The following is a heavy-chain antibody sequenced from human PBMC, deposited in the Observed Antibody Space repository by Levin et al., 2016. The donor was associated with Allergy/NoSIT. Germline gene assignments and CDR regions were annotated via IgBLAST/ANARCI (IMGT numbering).Heavy chain of an antibody. CDR2: ISPFDGNT. CDR3: ATYEFWRGEFDY. CDR1: GYTFISYG. D-gene: IGHD3-3*01. V-gene: IGHV1-18*01. Sequence: ASVKVSCKATGYTFISYGINWVRQAPGQGLEWVGWISPFDGNTNYQEKLRGRITVTADTSTSTAYMELRSLRSDDTAIYYCATYEFWRGEFDYWGQGTLVIVSS. J-gene: IGHJ4*02.